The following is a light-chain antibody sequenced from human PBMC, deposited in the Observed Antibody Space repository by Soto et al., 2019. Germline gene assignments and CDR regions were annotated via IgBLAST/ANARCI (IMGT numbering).Light chain of an antibody. Sequence: SVLTHPAYGTGVHRESSSISYTGTSSDVGGYNFVSWYQQHPGKAPKLMIYDVRNRPSGVSNRFSGSKSVNTASLTISGLQAEDEADYYCSSYTSISTYAFGTGTKVTVL. CDR1: SSDVGGYNF. V-gene: IGLV2-14*01. CDR2: DVR. CDR3: SSYTSISTYA. J-gene: IGLJ1*01.